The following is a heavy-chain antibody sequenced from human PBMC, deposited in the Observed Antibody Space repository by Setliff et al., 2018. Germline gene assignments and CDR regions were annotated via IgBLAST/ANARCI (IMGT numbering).Heavy chain of an antibody. CDR2: IYTSGST. CDR1: GGSISSGSYY. D-gene: IGHD6-13*01. V-gene: IGHV4-61*02. J-gene: IGHJ5*02. Sequence: SETLSLTCTVSGGSISSGSYYWSWIRQPAGKGLEWTGRIYTSGSTNYRPSLKSRVTISVDTSKNQFSLKLSSVTAADTAVYYCAREGYCSLIGWFDPWGQGTLVTVSS. CDR3: AREGYCSLIGWFDP.